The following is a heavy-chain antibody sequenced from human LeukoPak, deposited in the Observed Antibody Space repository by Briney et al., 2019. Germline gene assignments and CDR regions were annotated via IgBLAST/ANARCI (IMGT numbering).Heavy chain of an antibody. J-gene: IGHJ4*02. Sequence: PSETLSLNCTVSGGSISSRYWSWIRQPPGKGLEWIGYIYYSGSTNYNPSLKSRVTISVDTSKNQFSLKLSSVTAADTAVYYCATDRCRGSCPDYWGQATLVTVSS. CDR3: ATDRCRGSCPDY. CDR1: GGSISSRY. D-gene: IGHD2-15*01. CDR2: IYYSGST. V-gene: IGHV4-59*11.